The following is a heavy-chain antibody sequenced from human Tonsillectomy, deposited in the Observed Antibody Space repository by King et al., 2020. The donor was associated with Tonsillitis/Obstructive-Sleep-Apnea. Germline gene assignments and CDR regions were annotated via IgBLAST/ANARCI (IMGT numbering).Heavy chain of an antibody. D-gene: IGHD2-15*01. CDR1: GFTFSNFA. J-gene: IGHJ5*02. CDR2: ISYDGSNK. CDR3: ARGQFCSGGTCYDNWFDP. Sequence: VQLVESGGGVVQPGRSLRLSCAASGFTFSNFAMHWVRQAPGKGLEWVAVISYDGSNKYYADSVKGRFTISLDNSKNTLYLQMNSLRTEDTAVYYCARGQFCSGGTCYDNWFDPWGQGTLVTVSS. V-gene: IGHV3-30*04.